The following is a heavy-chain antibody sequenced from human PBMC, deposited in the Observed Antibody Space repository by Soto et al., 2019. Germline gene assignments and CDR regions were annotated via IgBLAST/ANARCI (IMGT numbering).Heavy chain of an antibody. CDR2: GST. CDR3: ARDHSISGDYYYGMDV. V-gene: IGHV4-59*01. D-gene: IGHD2-15*01. J-gene: IGHJ6*02. Sequence: GSTNYNPSLKSRVTISVDTSKNQFSLKLSSVTAADTAVYYCARDHSISGDYYYGMDVWGQGTTVTVSS.